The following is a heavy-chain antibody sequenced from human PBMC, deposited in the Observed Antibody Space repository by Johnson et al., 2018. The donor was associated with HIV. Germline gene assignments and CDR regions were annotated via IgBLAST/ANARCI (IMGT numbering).Heavy chain of an antibody. V-gene: IGHV3-43D*03. CDR3: AKSLGALALADAFDI. J-gene: IGHJ3*02. CDR2: ISWNGGST. CDR1: GFTFDDYA. Sequence: VQVVESGGVVVQPGGSLRLSCAASGFTFDDYAMHWVRQAPGKGLELVSLISWNGGSTYYAESVKGQFTICRDNSKNSLYLQMNSLRAEDTAFYYCAKSLGALALADAFDIWGQGTMVTFSS. D-gene: IGHD3-3*02.